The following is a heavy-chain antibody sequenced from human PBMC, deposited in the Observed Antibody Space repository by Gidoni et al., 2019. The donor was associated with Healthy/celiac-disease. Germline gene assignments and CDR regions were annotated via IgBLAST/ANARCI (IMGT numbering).Heavy chain of an antibody. Sequence: QLQLQESGPGLVKPWETLSLTCTVSGGSISRRSYDWGWIRQPPGKGLEWIGSIYYSGSTSYNPSLKSRVTISVDTSKNQFSLKLSSVTAADTAVYYCARHRRTRQFVVVTAQGWFDPWGQGTLVTVSS. CDR2: IYYSGST. V-gene: IGHV4-39*01. J-gene: IGHJ5*02. D-gene: IGHD2-21*02. CDR3: ARHRRTRQFVVVTAQGWFDP. CDR1: GGSISRRSYD.